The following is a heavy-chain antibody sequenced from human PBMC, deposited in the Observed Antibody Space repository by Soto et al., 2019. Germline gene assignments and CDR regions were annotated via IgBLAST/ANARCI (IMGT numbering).Heavy chain of an antibody. J-gene: IGHJ6*02. CDR3: ARANFGGILRFLEWSSPYGMDV. CDR2: INPNSGGT. V-gene: IGHV1-2*04. CDR1: GYTFTGYY. D-gene: IGHD3-3*01. Sequence: ASVKVACKASGYTFTGYYMHWVRQAPGQGLEWMGWINPNSGGTNYAQKFQGWVTMTRDTSISTAYMELSRLRSDDTAVYYCARANFGGILRFLEWSSPYGMDVWGQGTTVTVSS.